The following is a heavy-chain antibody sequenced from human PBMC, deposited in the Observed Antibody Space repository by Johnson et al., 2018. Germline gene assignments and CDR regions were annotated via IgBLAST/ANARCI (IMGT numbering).Heavy chain of an antibody. CDR1: GYTLKNYD. Sequence: QVQLVQSGAEVKEPGASVKVSCKASGYTLKNYDVNWVRQATGQGLEWMGSIDPTRGNTDYARKFDGRITMTSNTSIGTTYMELSSLRTEDTAIYYCASRHCTTTSCSYYYYYMDVWGKGTTVTVSS. CDR2: IDPTRGNT. V-gene: IGHV1-8*01. J-gene: IGHJ6*03. CDR3: ASRHCTTTSCSYYYYYMDV. D-gene: IGHD2-2*01.